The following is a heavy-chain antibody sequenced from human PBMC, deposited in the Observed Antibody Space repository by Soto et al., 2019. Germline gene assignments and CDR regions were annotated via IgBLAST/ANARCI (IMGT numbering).Heavy chain of an antibody. J-gene: IGHJ4*02. CDR2: ISAFNGQT. V-gene: IGHV1-18*03. CDR3: ARGRGWMGY. Sequence: QVQLVQSGAAVKTPGASVKVSCKTSGYTFTSYAISWVRQAPGQGLEWMGWISAFNGQTDYAQKLQGRVTTTTDISTRTADRELRSLRSDDMAVYFCARGRGWMGYWGQGTLVPVSS. D-gene: IGHD6-19*01. CDR1: GYTFTSYA.